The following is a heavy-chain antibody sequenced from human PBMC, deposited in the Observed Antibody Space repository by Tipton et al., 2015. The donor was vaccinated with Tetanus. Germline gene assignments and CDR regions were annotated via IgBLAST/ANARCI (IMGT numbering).Heavy chain of an antibody. J-gene: IGHJ3*02. Sequence: GLVKPSETLSLICTVSRGPISSYYWSWIRQPAGKGLEWIGHISNGNTDYNPSLKSRVTISVDTSKNQFSLKLTSVTTADTAVYFCARDELFFSGGEDHAAFDIWGQGTLVTVSS. V-gene: IGHV4-4*07. CDR2: ISNGNT. CDR1: RGPISSYY. CDR3: ARDELFFSGGEDHAAFDI. D-gene: IGHD3-10*01.